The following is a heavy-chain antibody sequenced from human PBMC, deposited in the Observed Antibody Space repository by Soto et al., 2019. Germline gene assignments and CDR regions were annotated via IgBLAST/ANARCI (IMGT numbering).Heavy chain of an antibody. J-gene: IGHJ6*02. V-gene: IGHV4-34*01. CDR2: LDQSRGT. Sequence: QVQLQQWGAGLLKASETLSLTCAVVGDSLRGQSWNWIRQSPGKGLEWIGELDQSRGTNYNPSLKSRAIISDDSCKYQFSRTLTSVTAADTAVYYCAREDSYGWSGESLDVWGQGTTVTVSS. CDR1: GDSLRGQS. D-gene: IGHD6-19*01. CDR3: AREDSYGWSGESLDV.